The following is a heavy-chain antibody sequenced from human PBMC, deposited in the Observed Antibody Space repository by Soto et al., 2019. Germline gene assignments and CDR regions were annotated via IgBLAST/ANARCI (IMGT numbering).Heavy chain of an antibody. CDR1: GVSISNHY. V-gene: IGHV4-59*11. D-gene: IGHD7-27*01. Sequence: QVQLQEAGPGLVKPSETLSLTCSVSGVSISNHYWSWIRQPPGKGLDWIGYIYYNGNTNYNTSLKSRVTMSVDTSRNQISLKLTTVTAADTAVYYCTRANWYSEYWGQGTLVTVSS. J-gene: IGHJ4*02. CDR2: IYYNGNT. CDR3: TRANWYSEY.